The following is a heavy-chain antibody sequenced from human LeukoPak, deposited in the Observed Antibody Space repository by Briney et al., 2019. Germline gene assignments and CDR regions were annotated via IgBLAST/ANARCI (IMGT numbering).Heavy chain of an antibody. Sequence: PGGSLRLSCAASAFTFSSYGMNWVRQAPGKGLEWISYISSSGDTIYYADSVKGRFTISRDNAKNSLYLQMYSLRAEDTALYYCARNWANRYFDYWGQGALVTVSS. D-gene: IGHD2-8*01. CDR3: ARNWANRYFDY. CDR2: ISSSGDTI. J-gene: IGHJ4*02. CDR1: AFTFSSYG. V-gene: IGHV3-48*03.